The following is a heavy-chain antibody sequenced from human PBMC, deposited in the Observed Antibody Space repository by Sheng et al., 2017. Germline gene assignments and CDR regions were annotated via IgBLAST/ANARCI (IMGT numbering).Heavy chain of an antibody. CDR3: ARDPYLLTYYFDF. Sequence: QVVMVESGGGVVPPGKSLTVSCVASGFTFSHFALHWVRQTPGRGLEWVAVISHDGSQKYYADSVEGRFSISRENSKNTVYLHMDSLRPEDTGVYYCARDPYLLTYYFDFWGQGT. CDR1: GFTFSHFA. V-gene: IGHV3-30-3*01. CDR2: ISHDGSQK. D-gene: IGHD2-21*01. J-gene: IGHJ4*02.